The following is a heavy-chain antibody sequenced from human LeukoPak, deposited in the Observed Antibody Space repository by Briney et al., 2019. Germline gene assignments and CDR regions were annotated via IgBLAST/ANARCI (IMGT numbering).Heavy chain of an antibody. J-gene: IGHJ5*02. CDR1: GGSISSYY. CDR3: ARVNRSGYDTDWFDP. V-gene: IGHV4-59*01. D-gene: IGHD5-12*01. CDR2: IYYSGST. Sequence: PSETLFLTCTVSGGSISSYYWSWIRQPPGKGLEWIGYIYYSGSTNYNPSLKSRVTISVDTSKHQFSLKLSSVTAADTAVYYCARVNRSGYDTDWFDPWGQGTLVTVSS.